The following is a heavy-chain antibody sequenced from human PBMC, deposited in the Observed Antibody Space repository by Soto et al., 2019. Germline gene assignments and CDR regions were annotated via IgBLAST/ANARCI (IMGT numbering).Heavy chain of an antibody. CDR3: AREIAVAGPFDY. V-gene: IGHV3-49*03. CDR1: GFTFGDYA. D-gene: IGHD6-19*01. Sequence: GGSLRLSCTASGFTFGDYAMSWFRQAPGKGLELVGFIRSKAYGGTTEYAASVKGRFTISRDDSKSIAYLQLNSVTPEDTAVYYCAREIAVAGPFDYWGQGTLVTVSS. J-gene: IGHJ4*02. CDR2: IRSKAYGGTT.